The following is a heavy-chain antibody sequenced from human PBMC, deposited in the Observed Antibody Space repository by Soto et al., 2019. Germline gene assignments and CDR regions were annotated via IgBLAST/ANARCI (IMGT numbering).Heavy chain of an antibody. CDR3: AIDDGYYRLYDY. D-gene: IGHD3-3*01. V-gene: IGHV4-30-4*01. J-gene: IGHJ4*02. Sequence: QVRLQESGPGLVKPSQTLSLTCTVSDGSISSGDYFWSWVRQPPGKGLEWIGYIYYTGSTSYNPSLKSRITMSVDTSTNQFSLKVSSVTAAETAVYFCAIDDGYYRLYDYWGQGTLVTVSS. CDR1: DGSISSGDYF. CDR2: IYYTGST.